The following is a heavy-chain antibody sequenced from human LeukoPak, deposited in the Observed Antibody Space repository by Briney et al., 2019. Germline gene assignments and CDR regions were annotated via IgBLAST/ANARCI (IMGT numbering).Heavy chain of an antibody. CDR2: ISSSGSTI. V-gene: IGHV3-11*01. CDR1: GFTFSDYY. D-gene: IGHD5-18*01. Sequence: GGSLRLSCAASGFTFSDYYMSWIRQAPGKGLEWVSYISSSGSTIYYADSVKGRFTISRDNAKNSLYLQMNSLRAEDTAVYYCARDKAEDTAIFDYWGQGTLVTVSS. CDR3: ARDKAEDTAIFDY. J-gene: IGHJ4*02.